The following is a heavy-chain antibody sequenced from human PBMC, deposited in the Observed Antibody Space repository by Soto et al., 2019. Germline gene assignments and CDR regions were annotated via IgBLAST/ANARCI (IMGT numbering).Heavy chain of an antibody. V-gene: IGHV1-8*01. CDR3: ARSFKGSAYYDFWSGYLGEPYFDY. CDR1: GYTFTSYD. D-gene: IGHD3-3*01. CDR2: MNPNSGNT. Sequence: GASVKVSCKASGYTFTSYDINWVRQATGQGLEWMGWMNPNSGNTGYAQKFQGRVTMTRNTSISTAYMELSSLRSEDTAVYYCARSFKGSAYYDFWSGYLGEPYFDYWGQGTLVTVSS. J-gene: IGHJ4*02.